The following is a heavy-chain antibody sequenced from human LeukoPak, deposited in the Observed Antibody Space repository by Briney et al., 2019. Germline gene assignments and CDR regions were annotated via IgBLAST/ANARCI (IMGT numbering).Heavy chain of an antibody. J-gene: IGHJ4*02. CDR3: AQGGIQLCPGDADFFDY. CDR1: GFTFDDYA. CDR2: ISGDGGST. V-gene: IGHV3-43*02. Sequence: HPGGSLRLSCAASGFTFDDYAMHWVRQAPGKGLEWVSLISGDGGSTYYADSVKSRFTISRDNSKNSLYLQMNSLRTEDTALYYCAQGGIQLCPGDADFFDYWGQGTLVTVSS. D-gene: IGHD5-18*01.